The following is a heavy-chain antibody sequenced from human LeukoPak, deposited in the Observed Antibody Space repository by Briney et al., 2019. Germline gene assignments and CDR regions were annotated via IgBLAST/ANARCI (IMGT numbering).Heavy chain of an antibody. Sequence: PSETLSLTCAVSGGSISSSNWWSWVRQPPGKGLEWIGEIYHSGSTNYNPSLKSRVTISVDKSKNQFSLKLSSVTAADTAVYYCARARGGSGSYYELNFDYWGQGTLVTVSS. D-gene: IGHD3-10*01. J-gene: IGHJ4*02. V-gene: IGHV4-4*02. CDR1: GGSISSSNW. CDR2: IYHSGST. CDR3: ARARGGSGSYYELNFDY.